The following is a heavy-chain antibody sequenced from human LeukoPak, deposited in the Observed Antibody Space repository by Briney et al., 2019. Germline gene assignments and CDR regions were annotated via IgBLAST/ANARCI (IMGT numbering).Heavy chain of an antibody. V-gene: IGHV5-51*01. CDR1: GYSFTTYW. D-gene: IGHD2-15*01. Sequence: GESLKISCKGSGYSFTTYWIGWVRQMSGKGLEWMGIIYPGDSDTRYSPSFQGQVTISADKSISTAYLQWSSLKASDTAMYYCARLLGYCSGGSCYPFDPWGQGTLVTVSS. J-gene: IGHJ5*02. CDR2: IYPGDSDT. CDR3: ARLLGYCSGGSCYPFDP.